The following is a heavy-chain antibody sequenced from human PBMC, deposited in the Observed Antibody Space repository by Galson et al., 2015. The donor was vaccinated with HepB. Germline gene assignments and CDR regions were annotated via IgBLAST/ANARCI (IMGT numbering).Heavy chain of an antibody. CDR3: PKVGGYSSGPMDV. V-gene: IGHV3-23*01. D-gene: IGHD6-19*01. J-gene: IGHJ6*04. CDR1: GFTVRSYA. Sequence: SLRLSCAASGFTVRSYAMSWVRQAPGKGLEWVSGICGSGGRRYYADSVKGRFTIPRGNSENTLYLQMNSLRAKDTAVYYWPKVGGYSSGPMDVWGKGTTVTVSS. CDR2: ICGSGGRR.